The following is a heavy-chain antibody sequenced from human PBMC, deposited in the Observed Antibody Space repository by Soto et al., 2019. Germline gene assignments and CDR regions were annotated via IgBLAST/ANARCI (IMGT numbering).Heavy chain of an antibody. V-gene: IGHV1-3*01. J-gene: IGHJ3*02. CDR3: ARDSGNYQDAFDI. Sequence: QVQLVQSGAEVKKPGASVKVSCRASGFTFTLYSMHGVRQAPGQRLEWMGWINGGSGKTKYSQKFQGRVTIARDTSASTAYMEVSSLRSEDTAVYYCARDSGNYQDAFDIWGQGTMVTVSS. CDR2: INGGSGKT. CDR1: GFTFTLYS. D-gene: IGHD1-26*01.